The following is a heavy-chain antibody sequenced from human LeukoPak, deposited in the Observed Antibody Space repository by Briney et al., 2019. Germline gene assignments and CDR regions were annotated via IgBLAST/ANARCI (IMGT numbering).Heavy chain of an antibody. CDR2: IIPIFVTA. J-gene: IGHJ6*02. CDR3: ARGRITGTPGGYYYYGMDV. D-gene: IGHD1-20*01. Sequence: GPSVKVSCKTSGGTFSSPAITWVRQAPGQGLEWMGGIIPIFVTANYAQKFQGRVTITADASTSTAYMELSSLRSEDTAVYYCARGRITGTPGGYYYYGMDVWGQGTTVTVSS. CDR1: GGTFSSPA. V-gene: IGHV1-69*01.